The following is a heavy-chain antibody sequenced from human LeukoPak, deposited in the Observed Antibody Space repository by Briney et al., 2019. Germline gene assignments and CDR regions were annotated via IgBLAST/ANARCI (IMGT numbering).Heavy chain of an antibody. J-gene: IGHJ4*02. CDR2: INPNSGGT. CDR3: ARAPPAYYDFWSGYPDY. D-gene: IGHD3-3*01. CDR1: GYTFTGYY. V-gene: IGHV1-2*02. Sequence: ASVKVSCKASGYTFTGYYMHWVRKAPGQGLEWMGWINPNSGGTNYAQKFQGRVTMTRDTSISTAYMELSRLRSDDTAVYYCARAPPAYYDFWSGYPDYWGQGTLVTVSS.